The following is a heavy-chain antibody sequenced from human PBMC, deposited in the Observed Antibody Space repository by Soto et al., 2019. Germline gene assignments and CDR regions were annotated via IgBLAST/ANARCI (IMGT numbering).Heavy chain of an antibody. CDR2: MNPNSGNT. CDR1: GYTFTSYD. D-gene: IGHD2-2*01. Sequence: ASVKVSCKASGYTFTSYDINWVRQATGQGLEWMGWMNPNSGNTGYAQKFQGRVTMTRNTSISTAYMELSSLRSEDTAVYYCARGPYRYCSSTSCYPYYYYMDVWGKGTTVTVSS. V-gene: IGHV1-8*01. CDR3: ARGPYRYCSSTSCYPYYYYMDV. J-gene: IGHJ6*03.